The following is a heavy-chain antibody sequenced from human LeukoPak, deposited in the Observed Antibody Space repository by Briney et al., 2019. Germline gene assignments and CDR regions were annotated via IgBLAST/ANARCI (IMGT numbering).Heavy chain of an antibody. J-gene: IGHJ4*02. CDR2: INPNSGGT. CDR1: GYTFTGYY. V-gene: IGHV1-2*02. CDR3: ARVVTTVTTMEVDY. Sequence: ASVKVSCKASGYTFTGYYMHWVRQAPGQGLEWMGWINPNSGGTNYAQKFQGRVTMTRDTSISTAYMELSRLRSDDTAVYYCARVVTTVTTMEVDYWGQGPVHTVSS. D-gene: IGHD4-17*01.